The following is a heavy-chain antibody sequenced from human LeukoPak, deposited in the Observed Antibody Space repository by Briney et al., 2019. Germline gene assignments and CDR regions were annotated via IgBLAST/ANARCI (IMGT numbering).Heavy chain of an antibody. CDR3: ARGRNYYDSSGYYPDY. CDR2: INPNSGGT. Sequence: ASVKVSCKASGYTSTGYYMHWVRQAPGQGLEWMGWINPNSGGTNYAQKFQGRVTMTRDTSISTAYMELSRLRSDDTAVYYCARGRNYYDSSGYYPDYWGQGTLVTVSS. D-gene: IGHD3-22*01. V-gene: IGHV1-2*02. CDR1: GYTSTGYY. J-gene: IGHJ4*02.